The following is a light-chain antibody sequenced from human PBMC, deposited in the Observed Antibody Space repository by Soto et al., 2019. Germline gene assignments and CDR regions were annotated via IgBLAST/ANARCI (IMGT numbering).Light chain of an antibody. Sequence: QSVLTQPPSVSAAPGQKVTISCSGSSSNIGNNYVSWYQQYPRTAPKVLIYENNERPSGIPDRFSGSRSGTSATLGITGLQTGDEADYYCGTWDSSLSVWVFGTGTKVTVL. CDR2: ENN. J-gene: IGLJ3*02. V-gene: IGLV1-51*02. CDR1: SSNIGNNY. CDR3: GTWDSSLSVWV.